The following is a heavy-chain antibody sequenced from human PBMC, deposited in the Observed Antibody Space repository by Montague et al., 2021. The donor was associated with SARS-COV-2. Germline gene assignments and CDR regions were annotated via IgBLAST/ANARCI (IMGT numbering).Heavy chain of an antibody. CDR1: GGSFGDDH. V-gene: IGHV4-34*01. CDR3: ARGHLSVSMIVIVFTSASYYFDY. J-gene: IGHJ4*02. CDR2: IKQSGRT. Sequence: SETLSLTCAVYGGSFGDDHWSWIRQPPGKGLEWIGDIKQSGRTNYNPSLKSRVTISVDTSKNQFSLKVTSVTAADTAVYFCARGHLSVSMIVIVFTSASYYFDYWGQGAKVTVSS. D-gene: IGHD3-22*01.